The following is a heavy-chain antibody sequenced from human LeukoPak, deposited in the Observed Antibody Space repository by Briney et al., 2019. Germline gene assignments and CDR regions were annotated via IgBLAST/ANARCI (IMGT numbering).Heavy chain of an antibody. CDR3: ARENRGGTSISSHIYYFDY. CDR2: INPNSGGT. V-gene: IGHV1-2*02. D-gene: IGHD1-14*01. Sequence: ASVKVSCKASGYTFTGYYMHWVGQAPGQGLEWMGWINPNSGGTNFAQKFQGRVTMTRDTSISTAYMELSRLRSDDTAVYYCARENRGGTSISSHIYYFDYWGQGTLVTVSS. J-gene: IGHJ4*02. CDR1: GYTFTGYY.